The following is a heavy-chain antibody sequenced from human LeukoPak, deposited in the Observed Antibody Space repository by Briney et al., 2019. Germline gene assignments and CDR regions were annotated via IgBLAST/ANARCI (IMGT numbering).Heavy chain of an antibody. D-gene: IGHD3-3*01. CDR3: AREDRLGVVIYGAFDI. CDR1: GYTFTSYY. V-gene: IGHV1-2*02. CDR2: INPNSGGT. J-gene: IGHJ3*02. Sequence: GASVKVSCKASGYTFTSYYMHWVRQAPGQGLEWMGWINPNSGGTNYAQKFQGRVTMTRDTSISTAYMELSRLRSDDTAVYYCAREDRLGVVIYGAFDIWGQGTMVTVSS.